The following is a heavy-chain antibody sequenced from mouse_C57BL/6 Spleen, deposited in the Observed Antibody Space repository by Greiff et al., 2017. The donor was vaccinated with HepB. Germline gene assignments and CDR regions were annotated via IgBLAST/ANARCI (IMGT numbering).Heavy chain of an antibody. V-gene: IGHV1-52*01. Sequence: QVQLQQPGAELVRPGSSVKLSCKASGYTFTSYWMHWVKQRPIQGLEWIGNIDPSDSETHYNQKFKDKATLTVDKSSSTAYMQLSSLTSEDSAVYYCARGYDGYAWYFDVWGTGTTVTVSS. CDR1: GYTFTSYW. J-gene: IGHJ1*03. CDR2: IDPSDSET. D-gene: IGHD2-3*01. CDR3: ARGYDGYAWYFDV.